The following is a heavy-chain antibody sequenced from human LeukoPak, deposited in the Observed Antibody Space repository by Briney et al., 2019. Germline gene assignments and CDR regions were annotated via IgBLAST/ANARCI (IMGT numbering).Heavy chain of an antibody. V-gene: IGHV3-30*02. J-gene: IGHJ4*02. CDR1: GFTCSNHG. Sequence: GGSLRLSCAASGFTCSNHGMHWVRQGPGKGLEGVAFIRYDGSDKYYADSVKGRFIISRDNSKNTLYLQMNSLRVEDTAVYYCAKESGFSVGLPAAPDYWGQGTLVTVSS. CDR3: AKESGFSVGLPAAPDY. D-gene: IGHD2-2*01. CDR2: IRYDGSDK.